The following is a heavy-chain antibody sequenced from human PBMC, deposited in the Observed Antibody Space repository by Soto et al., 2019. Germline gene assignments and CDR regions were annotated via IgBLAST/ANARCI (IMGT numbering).Heavy chain of an antibody. CDR3: ARGRFDFIWGSPAPYLDY. CDR1: GDSISTYY. D-gene: IGHD3-16*01. J-gene: IGHJ4*02. CDR2: IYNSAST. V-gene: IGHV4-59*01. Sequence: SETLSLTCTVSGDSISTYYWTWIRQPPGKGLEWIGYIYNSASTKYNPSLKSRVTISVDTSKKQFSLKLSSVTAADTAVYYCARGRFDFIWGSPAPYLDYWGQGALVTVSS.